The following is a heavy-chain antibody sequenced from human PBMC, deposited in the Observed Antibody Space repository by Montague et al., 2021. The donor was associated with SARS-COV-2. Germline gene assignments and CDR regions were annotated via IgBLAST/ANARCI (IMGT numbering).Heavy chain of an antibody. D-gene: IGHD5-12*01. V-gene: IGHV4-31*03. CDR2: IYYSGST. CDR3: ARGGYSGYWDY. CDR1: GGSISSGGYY. J-gene: IGHJ4*02. Sequence: TLSLTCTVSGGSISSGGYYWSWIRQHPGKGLEWIGYIYYSGSTYYNPSLKSRVTISVDTSKNQFSLKLSSVTAVDTAVYYCARGGYSGYWDYWGQGTLVTVSS.